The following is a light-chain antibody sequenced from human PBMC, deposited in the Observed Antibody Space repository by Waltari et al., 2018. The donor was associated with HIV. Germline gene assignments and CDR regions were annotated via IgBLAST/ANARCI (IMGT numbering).Light chain of an antibody. CDR1: SSNIGSYT. CDR3: AAWDDSLNGWV. J-gene: IGLJ3*02. V-gene: IGLV1-44*01. CDR2: SNN. Sequence: QSVLTQPPSASGTPGQRVTISCSGSSSNIGSYTVNWYQQLPGTATKLLIYSNNQRPSGVPDRFSGSKSGTSASLAISGLQSEDEADYYCAAWDDSLNGWVFGGGTKLTVL.